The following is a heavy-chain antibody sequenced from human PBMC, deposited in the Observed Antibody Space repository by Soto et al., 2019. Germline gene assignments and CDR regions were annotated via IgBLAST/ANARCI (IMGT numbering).Heavy chain of an antibody. CDR1: GFTLSAYD. V-gene: IGHV3-13*05. D-gene: IGHD2-15*01. CDR3: ARAYSGRLPRRADYYYAMDV. Sequence: PGGSLRLSCAASGFTLSAYDMHWVRQAEGKGLEWVSALGAADDPYCLVSVKGRFTISRENAKNSLYLQMNNLRAGDTAVYYCARAYSGRLPRRADYYYAMDVWGQGTTVTVSS. J-gene: IGHJ6*02. CDR2: LGAADDP.